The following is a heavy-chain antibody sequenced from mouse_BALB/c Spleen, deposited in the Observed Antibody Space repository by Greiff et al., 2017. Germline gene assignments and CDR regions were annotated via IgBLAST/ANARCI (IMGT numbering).Heavy chain of an antibody. CDR3: AREDLLLRGFAY. D-gene: IGHD1-1*01. V-gene: IGHV5-4*02. J-gene: IGHJ3*01. CDR2: ISDGGSYT. Sequence: EVQLVESGGGLVKPGGSLKLSCAASGFTFSDYYMYWVRQTPEKRLEWVATISDGGSYTYYPDSVKGRFTISRDNAKNNLYLQMSSLKSEDTAMYYCAREDLLLRGFAYWGQGTLVTVSA. CDR1: GFTFSDYY.